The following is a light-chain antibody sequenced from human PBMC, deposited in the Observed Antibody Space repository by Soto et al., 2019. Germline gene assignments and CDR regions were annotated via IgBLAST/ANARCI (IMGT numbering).Light chain of an antibody. CDR1: QTVSND. J-gene: IGKJ5*01. Sequence: EVVMTQSPATLSVTPGERATLSCRASQTVSNDLAWYQHRPGQAPRLLIYGTSSRATGIPDRFSGSGSGTDFTLTISRLEPEDFAVYFCQRYGSSPLITFGQGTRLEIK. V-gene: IGKV3-20*01. CDR3: QRYGSSPLIT. CDR2: GTS.